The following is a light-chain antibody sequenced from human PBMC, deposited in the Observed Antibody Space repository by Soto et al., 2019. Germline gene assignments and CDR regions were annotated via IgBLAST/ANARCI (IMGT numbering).Light chain of an antibody. CDR2: LGS. J-gene: IGKJ4*01. CDR3: MPALQSTLS. V-gene: IGKV2-28*01. Sequence: DIVLTQSPLSLPVTPGEPASISCRSSQSLLHRNGYNYLDWYLQKPGQSPQLLIYLGSNRASGVPDRFSGSGSGTDFTLKISRVEAEDVGMSYCMPALQSTLSFGGGTKVELK. CDR1: QSLLHRNGYNY.